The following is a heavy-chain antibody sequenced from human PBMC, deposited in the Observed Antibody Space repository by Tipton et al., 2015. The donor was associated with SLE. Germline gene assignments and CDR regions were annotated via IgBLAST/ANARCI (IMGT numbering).Heavy chain of an antibody. Sequence: SLRLSCAASGFTFSNYGIHWVRQAPVKGLEWVAVIWYDGRNKYYADSVKGRFTISRDNSKNTVYLQMNSLRAEDTALYYCARDSRWLPDYWGQGTLVTVSS. CDR3: ARDSRWLPDY. CDR1: GFTFSNYG. D-gene: IGHD5-12*01. V-gene: IGHV3-33*01. J-gene: IGHJ4*02. CDR2: IWYDGRNK.